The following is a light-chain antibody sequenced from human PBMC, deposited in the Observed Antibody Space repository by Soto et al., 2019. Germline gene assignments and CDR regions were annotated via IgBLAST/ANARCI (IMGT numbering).Light chain of an antibody. CDR1: QSVSGRY. V-gene: IGKV3-20*01. J-gene: IGKJ1*01. CDR3: QQYGTSPQT. Sequence: EIVLTQSPATLSWSPGERATLSCRASQSVSGRYLSWYQQKPGQTPRLLIYDASTRATGIPDRFSGSGSGTDFTLTISRLEPEDFAVYYCQQYGTSPQTFGQGTKVDIK. CDR2: DAS.